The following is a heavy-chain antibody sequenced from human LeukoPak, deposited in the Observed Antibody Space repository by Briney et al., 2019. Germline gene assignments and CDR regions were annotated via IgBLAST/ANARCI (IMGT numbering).Heavy chain of an antibody. Sequence: GGSLRLSCAASGFTFSSCSMNWVRQAPGKGLEWVSSISSSSSYIYYADSVKGRFTISRDNAKNSLYLQMNSLRAEDTAVYYCARHSYSSSWYGNWFDPWGQGTLVTVSS. CDR2: ISSSSSYI. V-gene: IGHV3-21*01. D-gene: IGHD6-13*01. J-gene: IGHJ5*02. CDR3: ARHSYSSSWYGNWFDP. CDR1: GFTFSSCS.